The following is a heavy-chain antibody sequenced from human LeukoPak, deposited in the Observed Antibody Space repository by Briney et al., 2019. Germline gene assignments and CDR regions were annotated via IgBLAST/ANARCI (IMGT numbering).Heavy chain of an antibody. CDR1: GFTFSDYY. CDR2: ISSSGSTI. Sequence: GGSLRLSCAASGFTFSDYYMSWIRQAPGKGLXXXXYISSSGSTIYYADSVKGRFTISRDNAKNSLYLQMNSLRAEDTAVYYCARGNGDFWSGLTDYWGQGTLVTVSS. D-gene: IGHD3-3*01. J-gene: IGHJ4*02. CDR3: ARGNGDFWSGLTDY. V-gene: IGHV3-11*01.